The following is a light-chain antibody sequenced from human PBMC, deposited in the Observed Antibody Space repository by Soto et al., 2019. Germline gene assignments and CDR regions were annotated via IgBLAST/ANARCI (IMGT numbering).Light chain of an antibody. CDR2: GAS. V-gene: IGKV3-15*01. Sequence: EMVLTQSPGTLSLSPGERSTLSCRASQSVGINLACYQQKPGQAPRVVVYGASTRATGIPARFSGSGSGKEFTLTISGLQSEDFAVYYWQIYDSLPLFGQGTPLEI. J-gene: IGKJ5*01. CDR1: QSVGIN. CDR3: QIYDSLPL.